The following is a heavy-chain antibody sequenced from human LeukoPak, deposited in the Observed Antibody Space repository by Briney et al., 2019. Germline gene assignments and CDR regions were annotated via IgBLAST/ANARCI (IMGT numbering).Heavy chain of an antibody. J-gene: IGHJ6*02. CDR2: IYPGDSDT. V-gene: IGHV5-51*01. CDR1: GSRFTSYW. CDR3: ARYAATTVTGEDYGMDV. D-gene: IGHD4-17*01. Sequence: GAPLQISCQGSGSRFTSYWIGWVRQLPGKGLEGMGIIYPGDSDTRYSPSFQGQVTISADKSISTAYLQWSSLKASDTAMYYCARYAATTVTGEDYGMDVWGQGTTVTVSS.